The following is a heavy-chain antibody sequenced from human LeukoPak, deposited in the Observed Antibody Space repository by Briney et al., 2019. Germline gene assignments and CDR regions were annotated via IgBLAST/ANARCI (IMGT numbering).Heavy chain of an antibody. J-gene: IGHJ4*02. CDR3: ARDADIVVVPAAIPDY. CDR2: ISAYNGNT. Sequence: ASVKVSCKASGYTFTSYGISWVRQAPGQGLEWMGWISAYNGNTNYAQKLQGRVTMTTDISTSTAYMELRSLRSDDTAVYYCARDADIVVVPAAIPDYWGQGTLVTVSS. V-gene: IGHV1-18*01. D-gene: IGHD2-2*01. CDR1: GYTFTSYG.